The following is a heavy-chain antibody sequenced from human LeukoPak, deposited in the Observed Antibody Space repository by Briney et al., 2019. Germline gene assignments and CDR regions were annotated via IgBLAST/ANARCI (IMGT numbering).Heavy chain of an antibody. J-gene: IGHJ4*02. Sequence: PGGSLRLSCAASGFTFSSYAMSWVRQAPGKGLEWVSYISSSSSTIYYADSVKGRFTISRDNAKNSLYLQMNSLRAEDTAVYYCARASTMRGYRNFDYWGQGTLVTVSS. CDR3: ARASTMRGYRNFDY. V-gene: IGHV3-48*01. CDR2: ISSSSSTI. D-gene: IGHD3-22*01. CDR1: GFTFSSYA.